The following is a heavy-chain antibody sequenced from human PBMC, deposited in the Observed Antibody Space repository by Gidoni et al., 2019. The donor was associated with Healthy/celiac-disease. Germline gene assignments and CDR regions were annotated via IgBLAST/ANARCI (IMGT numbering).Heavy chain of an antibody. D-gene: IGHD5-12*01. CDR1: GFTFRSYA. Sequence: EVQLLESGGGLVQPGGSLRLSCAASGFTFRSYAMSWVRQAPGKGLEWVSSISGSGVSTYYADSVKGRFTISRDNSKNPLYLQMNSLRAEDTAVYYCAKDLEMATIGPLFDPWGQGTLVTVSS. J-gene: IGHJ5*02. V-gene: IGHV3-23*01. CDR3: AKDLEMATIGPLFDP. CDR2: ISGSGVST.